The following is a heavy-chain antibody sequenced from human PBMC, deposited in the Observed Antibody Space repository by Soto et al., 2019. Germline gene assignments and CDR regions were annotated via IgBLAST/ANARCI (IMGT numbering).Heavy chain of an antibody. Sequence: SETLSLTCTVSGGSISSSSYYWGWIRQPPGKGLEWIGSIYYSGSTYYNPSLKSRVTISVDTSKNQFSLKLSSVTAADTAVYYCARHILTAAAGTEPYYFDYWGQGTLVTVSS. CDR2: IYYSGST. CDR3: ARHILTAAAGTEPYYFDY. D-gene: IGHD6-13*01. CDR1: GGSISSSSYY. V-gene: IGHV4-39*01. J-gene: IGHJ4*02.